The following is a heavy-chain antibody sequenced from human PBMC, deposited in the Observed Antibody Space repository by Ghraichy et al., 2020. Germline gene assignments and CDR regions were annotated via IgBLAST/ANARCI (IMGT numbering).Heavy chain of an antibody. CDR2: IIPIFGTA. D-gene: IGHD3-3*01. Sequence: SVKVSCEASGGTFSSYAISWVRQAPGQGLEWMGGIIPIFGTANYAQKFQGRVTITADESTSTAYMELSSLRSEDTAVYYCARVSRGGYYSYWYFDLWGRGTLVTVSS. J-gene: IGHJ2*01. CDR1: GGTFSSYA. V-gene: IGHV1-69*13. CDR3: ARVSRGGYYSYWYFDL.